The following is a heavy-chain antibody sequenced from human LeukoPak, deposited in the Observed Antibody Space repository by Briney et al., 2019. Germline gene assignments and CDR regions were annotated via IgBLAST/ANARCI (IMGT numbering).Heavy chain of an antibody. CDR3: TRSPTTGAFDI. Sequence: GGSLKLSCAASGCTFSGSAMHWVRQASGKGLEWVGRIRSKANSYATAYAASVKGRFTISRDDSKNTAYLQMNSLKTEDTAVYYCTRSPTTGAFDIWGQGTMVTVSS. J-gene: IGHJ3*02. CDR2: IRSKANSYAT. CDR1: GCTFSGSA. V-gene: IGHV3-73*01. D-gene: IGHD4-17*01.